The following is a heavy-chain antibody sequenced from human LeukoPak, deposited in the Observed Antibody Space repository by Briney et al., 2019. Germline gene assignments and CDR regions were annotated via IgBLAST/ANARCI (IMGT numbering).Heavy chain of an antibody. J-gene: IGHJ4*02. CDR3: ARVVGATQYFDY. CDR2: IIPILGIA. Sequence: ASVKVSCKASGGTFSSYAISWVRQASGQGLEWMGRIIPILGIANYAQKFQGRVTITADKSTSTAYMELSSLRSEDTAVYYCARVVGATQYFDYWGQGTLVTVSS. D-gene: IGHD1-26*01. CDR1: GGTFSSYA. V-gene: IGHV1-69*04.